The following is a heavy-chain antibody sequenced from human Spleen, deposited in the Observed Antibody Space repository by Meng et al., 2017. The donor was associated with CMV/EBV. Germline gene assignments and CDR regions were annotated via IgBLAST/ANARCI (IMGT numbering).Heavy chain of an antibody. Sequence: GESLKISCVASGFTVGSNYLTWVRQAPGKGLAWVSLVYHGGTTKYADSAKGRFTISTDNSENTLHLLMTSLRTEDTATYYCARGRYGSELFWGRGTLVTVSS. D-gene: IGHD3-10*01. CDR1: GFTVGSNY. V-gene: IGHV3-66*02. CDR2: VYHGGTT. CDR3: ARGRYGSELF. J-gene: IGHJ4*02.